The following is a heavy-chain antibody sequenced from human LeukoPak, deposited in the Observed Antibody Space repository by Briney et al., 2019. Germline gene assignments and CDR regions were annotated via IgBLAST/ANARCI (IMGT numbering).Heavy chain of an antibody. D-gene: IGHD3-3*01. CDR2: IYYSGST. Sequence: SETLSLTCTVSGGSISSYYWSWIRQPPGKGLEWIGYIYYSGSTNYNPSLKSRVTMSVDTSKNQFSLKLSSVTAADTAVYYCARDRRFLEWLGAFDIWGQGTMVTVSS. V-gene: IGHV4-59*12. J-gene: IGHJ3*02. CDR3: ARDRRFLEWLGAFDI. CDR1: GGSISSYY.